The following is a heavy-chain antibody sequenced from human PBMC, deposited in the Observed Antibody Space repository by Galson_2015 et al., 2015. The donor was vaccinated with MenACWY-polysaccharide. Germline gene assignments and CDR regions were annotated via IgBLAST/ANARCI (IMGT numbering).Heavy chain of an antibody. Sequence: SVKVSCKASGYTFTSYAMNWVRQAPGQGLEWMGWINTNTGNPTYAQGFTGWFVFSLDTSVSTAYQQISSLKAEDTAVYYCAREGGDYVLGGMDVWGQGTTVTVSS. V-gene: IGHV7-4-1*02. CDR2: INTNTGNP. J-gene: IGHJ6*02. CDR1: GYTFTSYA. CDR3: AREGGDYVLGGMDV. D-gene: IGHD2/OR15-2a*01.